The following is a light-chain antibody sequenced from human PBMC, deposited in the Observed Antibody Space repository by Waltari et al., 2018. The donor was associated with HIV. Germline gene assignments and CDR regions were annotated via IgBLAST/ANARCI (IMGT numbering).Light chain of an antibody. Sequence: QPMLTQSPSASASLGASVKLTCTLSSSHNSYAIVWHQQRSETAPRFLMRVNSDGSHTKGDVIPDRFAGSSSGTDRYLTISSLQSEDEADYYCQTWGTSVQGVFGGGTKLTVI. CDR2: VNSDGSH. V-gene: IGLV4-69*01. CDR3: QTWGTSVQGV. J-gene: IGLJ3*02. CDR1: SSHNSYA.